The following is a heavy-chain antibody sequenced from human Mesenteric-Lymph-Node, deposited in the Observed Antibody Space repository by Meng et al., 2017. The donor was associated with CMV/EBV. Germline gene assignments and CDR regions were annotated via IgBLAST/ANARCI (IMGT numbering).Heavy chain of an antibody. J-gene: IGHJ4*02. Sequence: GESLKISCAASGFTFSSYAMSWVRQVPGKGLEWVSSISGTGVTTYYADSVKGRFTISRDNSKNMLYLQMNSLRAEDTAVYFCAKSGVVDATPLTHWGQGTLVTVSS. CDR1: GFTFSSYA. CDR2: ISGTGVTT. V-gene: IGHV3-23*01. D-gene: IGHD2-15*01. CDR3: AKSGVVDATPLTH.